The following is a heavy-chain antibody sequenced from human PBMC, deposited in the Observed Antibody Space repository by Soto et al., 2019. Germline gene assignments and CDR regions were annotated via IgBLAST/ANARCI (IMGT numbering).Heavy chain of an antibody. V-gene: IGHV3-30*18. Sequence: PGGSLRLSCAASGFTFSSYGMHWVRQAPGKGLEWVAVISYDGSNKYYADSVKGRFTISRDNSKNTLYLQMNSLRAEDTAVYYCAKDQKLLWFGEPADSDYWGQGTLDTVS. D-gene: IGHD3-10*01. CDR2: ISYDGSNK. J-gene: IGHJ4*02. CDR3: AKDQKLLWFGEPADSDY. CDR1: GFTFSSYG.